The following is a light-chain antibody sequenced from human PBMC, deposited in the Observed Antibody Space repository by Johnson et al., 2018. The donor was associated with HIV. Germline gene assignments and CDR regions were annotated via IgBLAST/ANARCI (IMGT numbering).Light chain of an antibody. CDR3: GTWDTSLNSSDNV. CDR2: ENN. V-gene: IGLV1-51*02. Sequence: QSVLTQPPSVSAAPGQKVTISCSGSSSNIGNNYVSWYQQLPGTAPKLLIYENNKRPSGIPDRFSGSKSGTSATLGITGLQTGDEADYYCGTWDTSLNSSDNVFGTVSKVSVL. CDR1: SSNIGNNY. J-gene: IGLJ1*01.